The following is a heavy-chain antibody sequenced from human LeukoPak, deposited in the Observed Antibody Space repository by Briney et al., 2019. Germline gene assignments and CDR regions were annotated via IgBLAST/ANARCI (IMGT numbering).Heavy chain of an antibody. CDR2: TSSSGTI. CDR1: GFTFSIYS. Sequence: GGSLRLSCAASGFTFSIYSMSWVRQAPGKGLEWVSYTSSSGTIYYADSVKGRFTISRDNAKNSLYLQMNGLRAEDTAVYYCAKGDSSGWPHDYWGQGTLVTVSS. J-gene: IGHJ4*02. D-gene: IGHD3-22*01. V-gene: IGHV3-48*01. CDR3: AKGDSSGWPHDY.